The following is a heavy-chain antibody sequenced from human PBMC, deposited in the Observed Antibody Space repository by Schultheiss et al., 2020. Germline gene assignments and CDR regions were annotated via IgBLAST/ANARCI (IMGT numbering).Heavy chain of an antibody. Sequence: GGSLRLSCTASGFIYTNYALSWVRQVPGKGLEWVSAISNSGRSTYYADSVRGRFTISRDNSKNTLYLQMNSLRAEDTAVYYCAKDRYCSSTSCYENYYYGMDVWGQGTTVTVSS. CDR3: AKDRYCSSTSCYENYYYGMDV. CDR2: ISNSGRST. CDR1: GFIYTNYA. D-gene: IGHD2-2*01. V-gene: IGHV3-23*01. J-gene: IGHJ6*02.